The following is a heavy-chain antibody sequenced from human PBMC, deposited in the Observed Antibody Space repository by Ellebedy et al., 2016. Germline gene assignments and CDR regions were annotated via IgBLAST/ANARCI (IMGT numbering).Heavy chain of an antibody. J-gene: IGHJ6*03. CDR2: IIPIFGTA. Sequence: SVKVSCXASGGTFSSYAISWVRQAPGQGLEWMGGIIPIFGTANYAQKFQGRVTITADESTSTAYMELSSLRSEDTAVYYCATRGVVVPAATYYYYMDVWGKGTTVTVSS. CDR3: ATRGVVVPAATYYYYMDV. CDR1: GGTFSSYA. V-gene: IGHV1-69*13. D-gene: IGHD2-2*01.